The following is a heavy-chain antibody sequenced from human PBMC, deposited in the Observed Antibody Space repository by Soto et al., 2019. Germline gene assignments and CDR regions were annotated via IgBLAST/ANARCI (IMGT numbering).Heavy chain of an antibody. V-gene: IGHV1-18*01. D-gene: IGHD2-8*02. CDR2: ITVNSGNT. CDR3: GRGLGGVWYYFDY. Sequence: QVQLVQSGVEVKKPGASVKVSCKASGYTFTSYGIGWVRQAPGQGLEWTGWITVNSGNTNYPQKLQGRVTMTTDTSTSTAYMALRSLTSDDTAVYYFGRGLGGVWYYFDYWGQGTLVTVSS. CDR1: GYTFTSYG. J-gene: IGHJ4*02.